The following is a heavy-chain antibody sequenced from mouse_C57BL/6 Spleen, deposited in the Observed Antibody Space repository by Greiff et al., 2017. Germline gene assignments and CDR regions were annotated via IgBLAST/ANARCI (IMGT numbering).Heavy chain of an antibody. CDR1: GYSITSGYY. CDR3: ARLDYDVGWFAY. V-gene: IGHV3-6*01. Sequence: EVQVVESGPGLVKPSQSLSLTCSVTGYSITSGYYWNWIRQFPGNKLEWMGYISYDGSNNYNPSLKNRISITRDTSKNQFFLKLNSVTTEDTATYYCARLDYDVGWFAYWGQGTLVTVSA. J-gene: IGHJ3*01. D-gene: IGHD2-4*01. CDR2: ISYDGSN.